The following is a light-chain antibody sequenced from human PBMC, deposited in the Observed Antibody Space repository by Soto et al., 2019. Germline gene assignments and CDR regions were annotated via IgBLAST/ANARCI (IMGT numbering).Light chain of an antibody. CDR1: QSLRTD. J-gene: IGKJ1*01. CDR3: QQYINWPPWT. CDR2: GAS. V-gene: IGKV3-15*01. Sequence: EIVMTQSPATLSVSPGERATLSCRASQSLRTDLAWYQQKPGQPPRLLIYGASTRATGVPARFSGSGSGTEFTLTISSLQSEDFAVYYCQQYINWPPWTFGQGTKVDIK.